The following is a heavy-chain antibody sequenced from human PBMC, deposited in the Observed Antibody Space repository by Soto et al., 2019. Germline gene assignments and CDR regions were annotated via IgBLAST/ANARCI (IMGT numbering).Heavy chain of an antibody. V-gene: IGHV1-69*01. CDR3: ARGGAVDTAMVIIYYGMDV. Sequence: QVQLVQSGAEVKKPGSSVKVSCKASGGTFSSYAISWVRQAPGQGLEWMGGIIPIFGTANYAQKFQGRVTLTADESTSTAYMELSSLRSEDTAVYYCARGGAVDTAMVIIYYGMDVWGQGTTVTVSS. CDR1: GGTFSSYA. CDR2: IIPIFGTA. D-gene: IGHD5-18*01. J-gene: IGHJ6*02.